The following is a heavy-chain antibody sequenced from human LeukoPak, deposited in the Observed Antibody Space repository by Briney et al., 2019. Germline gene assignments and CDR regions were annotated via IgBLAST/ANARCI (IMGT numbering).Heavy chain of an antibody. D-gene: IGHD6-6*01. CDR1: GFTFRGFS. V-gene: IGHV3-23*01. CDR3: AKRIEYSSSSAYFDF. Sequence: PGGSLRLSCAASGFTFRGFSMSWVRQAPGKGLEWVSAINDDGDTTYYADSVKGRFTISRDNSKNTVSLQMNSLRADDTAVYYCAKRIEYSSSSAYFDFWGQRTLVTVSS. J-gene: IGHJ4*02. CDR2: INDDGDTT.